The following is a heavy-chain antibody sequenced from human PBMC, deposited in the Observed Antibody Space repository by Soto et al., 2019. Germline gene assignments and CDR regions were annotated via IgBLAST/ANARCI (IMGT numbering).Heavy chain of an antibody. CDR1: GGTFSSYA. J-gene: IGHJ6*02. V-gene: IGHV1-69*13. D-gene: IGHD1-7*01. CDR3: ARRTPTGYYYYGMDV. CDR2: IIPIFGTA. Sequence: ASVKVSCKASGGTFSSYAISWVRQAPGQGLEWMGGIIPIFGTANYAQKFQGRVTITADESTSTAYMELSSLRSEDTAVYYCARRTPTGYYYYGMDVWGQGTTVTVSS.